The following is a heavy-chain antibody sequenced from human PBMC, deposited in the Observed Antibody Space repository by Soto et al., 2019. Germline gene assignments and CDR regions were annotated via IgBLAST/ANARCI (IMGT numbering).Heavy chain of an antibody. Sequence: QVQLVEPGGGLVKPGGSLRLSCTASGFAISDYDMTWIRQAPGKGLEWVSYITASGTTKDYAESVKGRFTISRDTAKNSLFLQMNSLRGDDTATYYCARHGGTFDPWGQGTLVTVSS. CDR3: ARHGGTFDP. V-gene: IGHV3-11*01. D-gene: IGHD1-7*01. J-gene: IGHJ5*02. CDR2: ITASGTTK. CDR1: GFAISDYD.